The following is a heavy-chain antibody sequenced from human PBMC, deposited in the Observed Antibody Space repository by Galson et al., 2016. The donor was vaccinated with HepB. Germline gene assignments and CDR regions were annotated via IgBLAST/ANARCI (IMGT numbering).Heavy chain of an antibody. Sequence: SVKVSCKVTGYTFTSFGISWVRQAPGKGLEWMGWISTFNGDTKFAQKLKGRVTMTTDLSTSTPYMELRSLRSDDTAIYYGGRDVGDVEGVAATHRGPKEYYYDSYNMDIWGQGTPVTVSS. CDR1: GYTFTSFG. CDR2: ISTFNGDT. J-gene: IGHJ6*02. CDR3: GRDVGDVEGVAATHRGPKEYYYDSYNMDI. V-gene: IGHV1-18*01. D-gene: IGHD2-15*01.